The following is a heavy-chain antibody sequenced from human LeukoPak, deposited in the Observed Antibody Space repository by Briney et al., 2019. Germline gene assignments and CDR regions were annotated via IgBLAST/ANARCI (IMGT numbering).Heavy chain of an antibody. D-gene: IGHD3-22*01. J-gene: IGHJ6*03. CDR1: GGSFSGYY. CDR2: INHSGST. V-gene: IGHV4-34*01. Sequence: SETLSLTCAVYGGSFSGYYWSWIRQPPGKGLEWIGEINHSGSTNYHPSLKSRVTISVDTSKNQFSLKLSSVTAADTAVYYCARKWLSNTPYYYYYHMDVWGKGATVTVSS. CDR3: ARKWLSNTPYYYYYHMDV.